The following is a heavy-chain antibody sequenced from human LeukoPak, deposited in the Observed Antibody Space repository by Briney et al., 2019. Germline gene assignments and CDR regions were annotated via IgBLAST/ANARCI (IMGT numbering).Heavy chain of an antibody. CDR1: GGTFSSYA. V-gene: IGHV1-69*05. CDR2: IIPIFGTA. CDR3: ARLNWFDP. J-gene: IGHJ5*02. Sequence: GASVKVSCKASGGTFSSYAISWVRQAPGQGLEWMGGIIPIFGTANYAQKFQGRVTITTDESTSTAYMELSRLRSDDTAVYYCARLNWFDPWGQGTLVTVSS.